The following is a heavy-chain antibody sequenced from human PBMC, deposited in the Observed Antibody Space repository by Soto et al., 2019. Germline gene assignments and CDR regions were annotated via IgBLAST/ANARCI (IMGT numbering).Heavy chain of an antibody. J-gene: IGHJ6*02. CDR2: IEYGGTT. CDR3: ARGLRVDDPATKSVHFHSRMDV. D-gene: IGHD6-25*01. CDR1: GGAFSGYY. Sequence: QVQLQEWGTGLLKPSETLSLSCGVSGGAFSGYYWNWVRQSPEKGLEWIGEIEYGGTTKYRPSVKSRVTISIDTYTNQVSLNLRSVTAAAKGVYYCARGLRVDDPATKSVHFHSRMDVWGQGITVLVSS. V-gene: IGHV4-34*01.